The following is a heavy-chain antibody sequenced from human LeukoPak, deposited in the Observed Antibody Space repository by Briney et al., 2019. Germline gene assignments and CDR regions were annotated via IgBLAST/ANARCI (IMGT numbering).Heavy chain of an antibody. V-gene: IGHV3-33*01. CDR1: GFTFSSYG. CDR2: IWYDGSNK. D-gene: IGHD1-26*01. Sequence: GGSLRLSCAASGFTFSSYGMHWVRQAPGKGLEWVAVIWYDGSNKYYADSVKGRFTISRDNSKNTLYLQMNSLRAEDTAVYYCARGIVGATPNDYWGQGTLVTVSS. CDR3: ARGIVGATPNDY. J-gene: IGHJ4*02.